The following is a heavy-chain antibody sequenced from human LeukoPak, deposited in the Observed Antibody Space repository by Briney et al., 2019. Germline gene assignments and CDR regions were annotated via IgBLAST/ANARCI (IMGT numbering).Heavy chain of an antibody. CDR1: GFTFSSYG. J-gene: IGHJ4*02. CDR2: IWYDGSNK. D-gene: IGHD6-19*01. V-gene: IGHV3-33*01. Sequence: PGGSLRLSCAASGFTFSSYGMHWVRQAPGKGLEWVAVIWYDGSNKYYADSVKGRFTISRDNSKSTLYLQMNSLRAEDTAVYYCARDTGEDSSGWHAPYYFVYWGQGTLVTVSS. CDR3: ARDTGEDSSGWHAPYYFVY.